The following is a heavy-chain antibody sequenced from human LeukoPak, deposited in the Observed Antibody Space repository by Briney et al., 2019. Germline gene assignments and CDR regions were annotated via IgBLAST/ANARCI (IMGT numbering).Heavy chain of an antibody. CDR1: GLTFSSYE. V-gene: IGHV3-48*03. J-gene: IGHJ4*02. D-gene: IGHD1-26*01. Sequence: PGGSLRLSCAASGLTFSSYEMNWVRQAPGKGLEWVSYISSSGSTIYYADSVKGRFTISRDNAKNSLYLQMNSLRAEDTAVYYCASAYSGSYYGQVDYWGQGTLVTVSS. CDR2: ISSSGSTI. CDR3: ASAYSGSYYGQVDY.